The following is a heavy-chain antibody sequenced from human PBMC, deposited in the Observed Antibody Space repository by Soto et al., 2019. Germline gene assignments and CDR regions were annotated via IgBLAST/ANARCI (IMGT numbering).Heavy chain of an antibody. V-gene: IGHV4-59*02. J-gene: IGHJ6*02. CDR2: IYISGNT. CDR3: ARGVLRYYHYGMDV. Sequence: QVQLQESGPGLVKPSETLSLSCTVSGDSVSSYYWGWIRQLPGRGLEWVGYIYISGNTNYNPSLKSRVTISRDTSKNQCSVNLKSATAADTAVYYCARGVLRYYHYGMDVWGQGTTVTVSS. CDR1: GDSVSSYY.